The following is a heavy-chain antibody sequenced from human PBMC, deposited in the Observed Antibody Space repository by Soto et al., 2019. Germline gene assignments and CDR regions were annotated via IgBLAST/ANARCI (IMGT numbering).Heavy chain of an antibody. V-gene: IGHV3-15*01. J-gene: IGHJ4*02. CDR1: GFTINDAW. D-gene: IGHD1-1*01. CDR2: IQSKADGGTT. CDR3: ERSLNWNDNY. Sequence: EVQLVESGGGLVKPGGSLRLSCAASGFTINDAWMTWVRQAPGKGLEWVGRIQSKADGGTTHYAAPVRGRFTVSTDDSKNTLYLEMSSLKTDGAAVYYCERSLNWNDNYWGQGTLVTVSS.